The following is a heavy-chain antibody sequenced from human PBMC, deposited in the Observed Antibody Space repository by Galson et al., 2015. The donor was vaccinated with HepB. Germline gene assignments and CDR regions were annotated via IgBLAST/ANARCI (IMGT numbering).Heavy chain of an antibody. Sequence: SETLSLTCAVSGGSFNEYYWSWIRQPPGKGLEWIGKVHHSGNTNYNPSLKSRVTISVDRSKNQFSLKLSSVTAADTAVYYCARASMVRGVIISNWFDPWGQGTLVTVSS. D-gene: IGHD3-10*01. CDR2: VHHSGNT. CDR3: ARASMVRGVIISNWFDP. V-gene: IGHV4-34*01. CDR1: GGSFNEYY. J-gene: IGHJ5*02.